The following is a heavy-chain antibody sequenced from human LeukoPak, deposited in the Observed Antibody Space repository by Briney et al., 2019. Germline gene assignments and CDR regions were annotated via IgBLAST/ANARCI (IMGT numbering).Heavy chain of an antibody. V-gene: IGHV3-23*01. CDR3: AKAPYYYDSIHNWFDP. CDR2: ISGSGGST. D-gene: IGHD3-22*01. CDR1: GFTFSSYA. J-gene: IGHJ5*02. Sequence: QSGGSLRLSCAASGFTFSSYAMSWVRQAPGKGLEWVSAISGSGGSTYYADSVKGRFTISRDNSKNTLYLQMNSLRAEDTAVYYCAKAPYYYDSIHNWFDPWGQGTLVTVSS.